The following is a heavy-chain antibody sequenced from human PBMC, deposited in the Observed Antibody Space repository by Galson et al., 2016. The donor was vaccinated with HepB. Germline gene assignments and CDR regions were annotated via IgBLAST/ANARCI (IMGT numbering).Heavy chain of an antibody. CDR3: ARGIVVVIFNPPDY. CDR2: IYYSGST. D-gene: IGHD3-22*01. V-gene: IGHV4-39*07. J-gene: IGHJ4*02. CDR1: GGSIGSSNYY. Sequence: SETLSLTCTVSGGSIGSSNYYWGWIHQPPGKGLEWIGSIYYSGSTYYTPSLKSRVTISVDTSKNQFSLKLSSVTAADTAVYYCARGIVVVIFNPPDYWGQGTLVTVSS.